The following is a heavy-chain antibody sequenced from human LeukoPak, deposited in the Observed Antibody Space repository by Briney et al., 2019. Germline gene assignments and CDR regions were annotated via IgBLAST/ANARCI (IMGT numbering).Heavy chain of an antibody. D-gene: IGHD3-10*01. CDR2: IYYSGST. V-gene: IGHV4-59*08. CDR1: GGSISSYY. Sequence: SETLSLTCTVSGGSISSYYWSWIRQPPGKGLEWIGHIYYSGSTHYNPSLKSRVTTSVDTSKNQFSLMLSSVTAADTAVYYCARHVGNSGSGSYLTYFDYWGQGTLVTVSS. J-gene: IGHJ4*02. CDR3: ARHVGNSGSGSYLTYFDY.